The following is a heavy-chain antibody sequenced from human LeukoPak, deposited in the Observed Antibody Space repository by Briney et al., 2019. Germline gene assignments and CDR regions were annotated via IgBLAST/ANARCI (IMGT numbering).Heavy chain of an antibody. CDR3: ARVYHYDFWSGYPSDAFDI. Sequence: PSETLSLTCTVSGGSISSGSYYWSWIRQPAGRGLEWIGRTYTSGSTNYNPSLKSRVTISVDTSKNQFSLKLSSVTAADTAVYYCARVYHYDFWSGYPSDAFDIWGQGTMVTVSS. CDR1: GGSISSGSYY. V-gene: IGHV4-61*02. D-gene: IGHD3-3*01. J-gene: IGHJ3*02. CDR2: TYTSGST.